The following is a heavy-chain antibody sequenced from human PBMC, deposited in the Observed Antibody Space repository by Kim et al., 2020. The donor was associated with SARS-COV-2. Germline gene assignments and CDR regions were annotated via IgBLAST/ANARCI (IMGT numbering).Heavy chain of an antibody. CDR1: GGTFSSYA. CDR2: IIPIFGTA. D-gene: IGHD4-4*01. Sequence: SVKVSCKASGGTFSSYAISWVRQAPGQGLEWMGGIIPIFGTANYAQKFQGRVTITADESTSTAYMELSSLRSEDTAVYYCARVRVTTFGYYYGMDVWGQGTTVTVSS. V-gene: IGHV1-69*13. CDR3: ARVRVTTFGYYYGMDV. J-gene: IGHJ6*02.